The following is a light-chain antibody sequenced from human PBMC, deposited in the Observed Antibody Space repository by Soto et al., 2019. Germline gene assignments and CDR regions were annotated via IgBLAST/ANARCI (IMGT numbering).Light chain of an antibody. CDR3: QQANSFPLT. V-gene: IGKV1-12*01. Sequence: DIQMTQSPSSVSASVGDRVTITCRASQGINSWLAWYPQKPGKAPKLLIYAASSLQSGVPSRFSGSGSGTDFTLTISSLQPEDFATYYCQQANSFPLTFGGGTKVEIK. CDR2: AAS. CDR1: QGINSW. J-gene: IGKJ4*01.